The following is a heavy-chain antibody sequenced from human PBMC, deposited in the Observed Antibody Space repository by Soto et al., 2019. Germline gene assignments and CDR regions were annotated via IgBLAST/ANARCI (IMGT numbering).Heavy chain of an antibody. V-gene: IGHV3-30*18. CDR2: ISHDGTNQ. D-gene: IGHD2-2*01. J-gene: IGHJ5*02. CDR1: GFTFSYYY. Sequence: GGSLRLSCAASGFTFSYYYMSGVRQAPGKGLEWVAVISHDGTNQYYADPVKGRFTTSRDNSKNTLYLQMNSLRAEDTAVYYCAKDLGYCISTSCSTRYNWFDHWGQGTLVTVSS. CDR3: AKDLGYCISTSCSTRYNWFDH.